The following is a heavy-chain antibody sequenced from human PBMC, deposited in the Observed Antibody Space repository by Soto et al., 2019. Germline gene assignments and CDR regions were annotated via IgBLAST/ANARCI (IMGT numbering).Heavy chain of an antibody. Sequence: QVQLQQWGAGLLKPSETLPLTCAVYGGSFSGYYWSWIRQPPGKGLEWIGEINHSGSTNYNPSLKSRVTISVDTSKNQFSLKLSSVTAADTAVYYCARGGGYCSSTSCYPYYDMDVWGQGTTVTVSS. V-gene: IGHV4-34*01. CDR1: GGSFSGYY. CDR2: INHSGST. D-gene: IGHD2-2*01. J-gene: IGHJ6*02. CDR3: ARGGGYCSSTSCYPYYDMDV.